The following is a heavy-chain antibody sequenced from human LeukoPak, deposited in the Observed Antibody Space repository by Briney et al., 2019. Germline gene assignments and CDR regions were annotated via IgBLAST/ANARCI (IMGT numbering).Heavy chain of an antibody. V-gene: IGHV3-21*01. CDR1: GFTFSSYS. CDR3: ASEVRRAPIGFNP. CDR2: ISSSSSYI. J-gene: IGHJ5*02. Sequence: GGSLRLSCAASGFTFSSYSMNWVRQAPGKGLEWVSSISSSSSYIYYADSVKGRFTISRDNAKNSLYLQMNSLRAEDTAVYYCASEVRRAPIGFNPWGQGTLVSVSS. D-gene: IGHD1-14*01.